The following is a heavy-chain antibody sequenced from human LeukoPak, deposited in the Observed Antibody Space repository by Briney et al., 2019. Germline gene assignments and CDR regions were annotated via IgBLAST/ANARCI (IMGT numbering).Heavy chain of an antibody. CDR1: GYTFTGYY. V-gene: IGHV1-2*02. D-gene: IGHD6-19*01. J-gene: IGHJ5*02. CDR3: AKGRVVAGSKSLTYHWLDP. CDR2: INPNSGGA. Sequence: ASVKVSCKASGYTFTGYYVHWVRQAPGQGLEWVGWINPNSGGAKYAQKFQDRVTMTRDTSISTAYMGLSRLRSDDTAVYYCAKGRVVAGSKSLTYHWLDPWGQGTLVTVSS.